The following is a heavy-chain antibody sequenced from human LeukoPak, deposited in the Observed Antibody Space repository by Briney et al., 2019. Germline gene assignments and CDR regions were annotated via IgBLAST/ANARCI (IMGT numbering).Heavy chain of an antibody. CDR1: GGSISSYY. CDR3: ARTKRGSGSYYGRDY. J-gene: IGHJ4*02. Sequence: KPSETLSLTCTVSGGSISSYYWSWIRQPPGKGLEWIGCIYYSGYTNYKSSLKSRVTISVDTSKNQFSLKLSSVTAADTAVYYCARTKRGSGSYYGRDYWGQGTLVTVSS. CDR2: IYYSGYT. D-gene: IGHD1-26*01. V-gene: IGHV4-59*12.